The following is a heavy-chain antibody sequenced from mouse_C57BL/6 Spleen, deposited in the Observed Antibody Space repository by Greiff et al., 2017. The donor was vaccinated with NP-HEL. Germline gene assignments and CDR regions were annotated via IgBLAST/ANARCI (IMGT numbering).Heavy chain of an antibody. J-gene: IGHJ4*01. V-gene: IGHV1-22*01. Sequence: EVQLQQSGPELVKPGASVKMSCKASGYTFTDYNMHWVKQSHGQSLEWIGYINPNNGGTSYNQKFKGKATLTVNKSSSTAYMELRSLTSEDSAVYYCAREIYEGYPMDYWGQGTSVTVSS. CDR3: AREIYEGYPMDY. D-gene: IGHD2-3*01. CDR1: GYTFTDYN. CDR2: INPNNGGT.